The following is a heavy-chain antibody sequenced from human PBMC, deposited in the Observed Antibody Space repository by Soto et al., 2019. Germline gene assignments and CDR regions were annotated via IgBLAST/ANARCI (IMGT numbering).Heavy chain of an antibody. V-gene: IGHV4-34*01. CDR3: ARVERGTATTVVDAFDI. CDR1: GGFVSSGSYN. CDR2: MSHSGGT. D-gene: IGHD1-1*01. J-gene: IGHJ3*02. Sequence: QVQLQQWGAGLLKPSETLSLTCAVSGGFVSSGSYNWSWIRQPPGKGLEWIGEMSHSGGTHFNPSLKSRVTISVDTSKNQFSLKMTSVTAADTALYYCARVERGTATTVVDAFDIWGPGTMVTVSS.